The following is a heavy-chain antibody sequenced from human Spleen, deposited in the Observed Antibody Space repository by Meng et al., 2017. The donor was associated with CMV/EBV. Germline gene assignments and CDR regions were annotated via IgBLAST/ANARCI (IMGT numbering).Heavy chain of an antibody. D-gene: IGHD2-15*01. J-gene: IGHJ4*02. Sequence: GESLKISCAASRFIFSRHWMTWVRQAPGKGLEWVSVIYSGGSTYYADSVKGRFTISRDNSKNTLYLQMNSLRAEDTAVYYCAKDSASSDYLDYWGQGTLVTVSS. CDR3: AKDSASSDYLDY. CDR2: IYSGGST. CDR1: RFIFSRHW. V-gene: IGHV3-53*01.